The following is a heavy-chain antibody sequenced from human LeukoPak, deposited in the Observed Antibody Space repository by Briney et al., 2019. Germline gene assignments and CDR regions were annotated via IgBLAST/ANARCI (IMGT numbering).Heavy chain of an antibody. J-gene: IGHJ4*02. CDR2: TNPSGGNT. V-gene: IGHV1-46*01. CDR3: ARDPGYDTSGYYYGYFDY. D-gene: IGHD3-22*01. CDR1: GYTFTSSY. Sequence: GASVKVSCKASGYTFTSSYMHWVRQAPGQGLEWMGITNPSGGNTTYAQKFQGRVTMTRDMSTSTVYMELSSLRSEDTAVYYCARDPGYDTSGYYYGYFDYWGLGTLVTVSS.